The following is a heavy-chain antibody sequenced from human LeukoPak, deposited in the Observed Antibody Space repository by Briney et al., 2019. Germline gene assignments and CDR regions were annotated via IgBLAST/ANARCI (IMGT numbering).Heavy chain of an antibody. Sequence: PGWSLRLSCAASGFTFSNAWMSWVRQAPAKGLAWVGRIKSKTDGGTTDYAPHVTGRFIISRDESKNTLYLQMNSLKSEYTAVYYCTPRSPPLGAGGTTISSYWGQGTLVTVSS. CDR1: GFTFSNAW. CDR3: TPRSPPLGAGGTTISSY. J-gene: IGHJ4*02. V-gene: IGHV3-15*01. CDR2: IKSKTDGGTT. D-gene: IGHD3-3*01.